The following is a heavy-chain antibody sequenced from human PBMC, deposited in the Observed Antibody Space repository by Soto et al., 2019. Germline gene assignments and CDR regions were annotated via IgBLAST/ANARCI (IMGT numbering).Heavy chain of an antibody. V-gene: IGHV4-61*01. Sequence: PSETLSLTCSVSGGSVSDKTYYWSWIRQPPGKRLEWIGYVYYSGTTNYNPSLKSRVTISVDLSKNRFSLRLSSVTTADTAVYYCARLEGGTHPWGQGTLVTVSS. D-gene: IGHD1-1*01. CDR3: ARLEGGTHP. CDR1: GGSVSDKTYY. CDR2: VYYSGTT. J-gene: IGHJ5*02.